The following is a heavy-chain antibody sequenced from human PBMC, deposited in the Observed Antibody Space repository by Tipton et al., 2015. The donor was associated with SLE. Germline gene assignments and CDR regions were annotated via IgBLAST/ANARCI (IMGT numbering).Heavy chain of an antibody. CDR3: ARARHGGAEYFEH. CDR1: GGSISGYY. D-gene: IGHD3-3*01. J-gene: IGHJ1*01. CDR2: IYDIGST. V-gene: IGHV4-59*01. Sequence: TLSLTCTVSGGSISGYYWSWIRQPPGKGLDWIGYIYDIGSTNYNPSLKSRVTMSVDTSENQLSLKLTFVTAADTAVYYCARARHGGAEYFEHWGQGTLVTVSS.